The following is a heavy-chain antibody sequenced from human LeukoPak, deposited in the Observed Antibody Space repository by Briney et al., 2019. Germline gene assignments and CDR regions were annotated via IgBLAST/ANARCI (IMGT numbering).Heavy chain of an antibody. V-gene: IGHV3-23*01. CDR3: ARDRGYYYDSSGYYDRGDY. D-gene: IGHD3-22*01. CDR1: GFTFSNYA. Sequence: GGSLRLSCAASGFTFSNYAMSWVRQAPGKGLEWVSAISASSVSTYYADSVKGRFTISGDNAKNSLYLQMNSLRAEDTAVYYCARDRGYYYDSSGYYDRGDYWGQGTLVTVSS. CDR2: ISASSVST. J-gene: IGHJ4*02.